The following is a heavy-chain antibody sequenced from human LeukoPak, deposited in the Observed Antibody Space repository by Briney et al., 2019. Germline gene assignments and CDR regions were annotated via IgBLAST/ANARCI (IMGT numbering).Heavy chain of an antibody. Sequence: GTSLGLSWAASGFPFISYGMHGVRQAPGKGREGVAVIWYDGSSKYYADSGKGRFTISGHNSKHTLYLQMNSLRAEDTAVYYCTRDPGRSGWYSWYFDLWGRGTLVSVSS. V-gene: IGHV3-33*01. CDR2: IWYDGSSK. CDR1: GFPFISYG. D-gene: IGHD6-19*01. CDR3: TRDPGRSGWYSWYFDL. J-gene: IGHJ2*01.